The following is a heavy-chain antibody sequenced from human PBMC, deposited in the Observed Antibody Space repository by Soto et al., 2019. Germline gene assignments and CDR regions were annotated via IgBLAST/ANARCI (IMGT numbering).Heavy chain of an antibody. CDR1: GYSFTSYW. Sequence: PGESLKISCKGSGYSFTSYWIGWVRQMPGKGLEWMGIIYLGDSNTRYSPSFQGQVTISADKSISTAYLEWSSLKASDTAIYYCAGQEYCSSTACYTVGSWGQRTRGTVSS. D-gene: IGHD2-2*02. V-gene: IGHV5-51*01. J-gene: IGHJ4*02. CDR2: IYLGDSNT. CDR3: AGQEYCSSTACYTVGS.